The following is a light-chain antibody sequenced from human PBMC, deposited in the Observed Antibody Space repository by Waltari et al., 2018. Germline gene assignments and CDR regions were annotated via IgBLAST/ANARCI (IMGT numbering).Light chain of an antibody. CDR1: QSVNNNY. Sequence: EIVLTQSPGTLSLSPGERATLSCRASQSVNNNYLAWYQAKPGQAPRLLIYGISLRATGVPDRFSGGGSGTDFTLTTSRLEPEDFAVYYCQHYGGSPKYTFGQGTKLEIK. CDR3: QHYGGSPKYT. J-gene: IGKJ2*01. V-gene: IGKV3-20*01. CDR2: GIS.